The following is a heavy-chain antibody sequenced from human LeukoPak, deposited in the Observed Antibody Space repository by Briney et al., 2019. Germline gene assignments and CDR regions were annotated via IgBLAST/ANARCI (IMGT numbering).Heavy chain of an antibody. CDR1: GYSISSGYY. J-gene: IGHJ4*02. CDR3: ARDRGAYYDSSGYDFDY. V-gene: IGHV4-4*07. Sequence: PSETLSLTCTVSGYSISSGYYWSWIRQPAGKGLEWIGRIYTSGSTNYNPSLKSRVTMSVDTSKNQFSLKLSSVTAADTAVYYCARDRGAYYDSSGYDFDYWGQGTLVTVSS. D-gene: IGHD3-22*01. CDR2: IYTSGST.